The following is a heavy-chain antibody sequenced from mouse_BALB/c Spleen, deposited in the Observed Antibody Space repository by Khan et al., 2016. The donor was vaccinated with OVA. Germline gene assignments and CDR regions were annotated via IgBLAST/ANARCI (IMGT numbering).Heavy chain of an antibody. Sequence: VQLQQSGPELMRPGASVKISCKASGYSFTTYYIHWVKQSHGKSLEWIGYIDPFNGVTSYNQKFKGKATLTVDKSSSTANMHLSSLTSEDSAVYYCARHGYVAWFAYWGQGTLVTVSA. V-gene: IGHV1-31*01. CDR1: GYSFTTYY. D-gene: IGHD2-2*01. CDR3: ARHGYVAWFAY. CDR2: IDPFNGVT. J-gene: IGHJ3*01.